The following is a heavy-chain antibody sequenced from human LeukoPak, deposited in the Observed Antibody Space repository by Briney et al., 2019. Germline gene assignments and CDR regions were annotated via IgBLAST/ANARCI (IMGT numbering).Heavy chain of an antibody. CDR1: GGTFSSYA. J-gene: IGHJ4*02. CDR3: ASSHFDWPHRGGY. D-gene: IGHD3-9*01. Sequence: ASVKVSCKASGGTFSSYAISWVRQAPGQGLEWMGRIIPILGIANYAQEFQGRVTITADKSTSTAYMELSSLRSEDTAVYYCASSHFDWPHRGGYWGQGTLVTVSS. V-gene: IGHV1-69*04. CDR2: IIPILGIA.